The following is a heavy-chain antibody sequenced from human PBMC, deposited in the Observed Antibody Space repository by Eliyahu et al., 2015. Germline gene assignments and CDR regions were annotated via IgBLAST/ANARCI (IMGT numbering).Heavy chain of an antibody. V-gene: IGHV6-1*01. D-gene: IGHD5-12*01. Sequence: QVQLQQSGPGLVKPSQTLSLTCAISGXXXXSXSXAWNWIRQSPSRGLEWLGRTYYRXKWYNDYAVSVQSRITISPDTSKNQFSLQLNSVTPEDTAVYYCARGTGRRGYGGYDFDYWGQGTLVTVSS. J-gene: IGHJ4*02. CDR3: ARGTGRRGYGGYDFDY. CDR2: TYYRXKWYN. CDR1: GXXXXSXSXA.